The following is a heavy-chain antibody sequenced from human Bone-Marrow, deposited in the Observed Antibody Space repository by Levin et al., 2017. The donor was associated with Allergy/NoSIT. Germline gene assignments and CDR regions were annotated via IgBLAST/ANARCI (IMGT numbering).Heavy chain of an antibody. CDR2: IIPIVGMA. V-gene: IGHV1-69*04. Sequence: AASVKVSCKASGGTLSSYAISWVRQAPGQGLEWMGRIIPIVGMANYAQKFQDRVTFTADTSTRTAYIELSSLRSEDTAVYYCARVTGDPNYFDYWGQGTLVTVSS. J-gene: IGHJ4*02. CDR1: GGTLSSYA. CDR3: ARVTGDPNYFDY. D-gene: IGHD7-27*01.